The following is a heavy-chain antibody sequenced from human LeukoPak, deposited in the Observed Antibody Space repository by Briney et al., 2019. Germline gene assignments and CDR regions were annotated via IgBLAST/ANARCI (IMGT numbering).Heavy chain of an antibody. D-gene: IGHD2-8*01. J-gene: IGHJ5*02. CDR1: GFTFSSCA. CDR3: AREVYAGNWFDP. V-gene: IGHV3-23*01. Sequence: GGSLRLSCTASGFTFSSCAMSWVRQAPGKGLGWVSAISGSGGGTYYADSVRGRFTIARDNSKNTLYLQMGSLRPEDMAVYYCAREVYAGNWFDPWGQGTLVTVSS. CDR2: ISGSGGGT.